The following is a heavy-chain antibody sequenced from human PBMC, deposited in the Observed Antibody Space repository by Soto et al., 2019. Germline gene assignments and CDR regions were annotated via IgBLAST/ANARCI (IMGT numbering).Heavy chain of an antibody. Sequence: SETLSLTCTVSGGSIGSGSYYWSWIRQHPGKGLEWIGYIYYSGSTYYNPSLKSRVTISIDTSTNQFSLKLSSVTAADTAVYYCARAGYDRDGGGYYYFDYWGQGTLVTVSS. CDR2: IYYSGST. D-gene: IGHD3-22*01. J-gene: IGHJ4*02. CDR1: GGSIGSGSYY. CDR3: ARAGYDRDGGGYYYFDY. V-gene: IGHV4-31*03.